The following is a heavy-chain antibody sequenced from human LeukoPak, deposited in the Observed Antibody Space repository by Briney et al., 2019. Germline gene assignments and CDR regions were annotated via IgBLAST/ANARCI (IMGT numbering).Heavy chain of an antibody. CDR2: ISGSGGST. CDR3: ATWGHFWSGYYLFDY. D-gene: IGHD3-3*02. V-gene: IGHV3-23*01. Sequence: GGALRLSCAASGFTFSSYAMSWVRQAPGKGLEWVSAISGSGGSTYYADSVRGRFTISRDNSKNTLYLQMNSLRAEDTAVYYCATWGHFWSGYYLFDYWGQGTLVTVSS. CDR1: GFTFSSYA. J-gene: IGHJ4*02.